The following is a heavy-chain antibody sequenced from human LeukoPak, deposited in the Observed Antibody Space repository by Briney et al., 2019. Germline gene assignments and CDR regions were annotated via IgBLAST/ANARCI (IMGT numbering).Heavy chain of an antibody. Sequence: ASVKVSCKASGGTFSSYAISWVRQGPGQGLGWMGGIIPIFGTANYAQKFQGRVTVTADESTSTAYMELSSLRSEDTAVYYCASTSSPGYFQHWGQGTLVTVSS. D-gene: IGHD6-13*01. V-gene: IGHV1-69*13. J-gene: IGHJ1*01. CDR3: ASTSSPGYFQH. CDR2: IIPIFGTA. CDR1: GGTFSSYA.